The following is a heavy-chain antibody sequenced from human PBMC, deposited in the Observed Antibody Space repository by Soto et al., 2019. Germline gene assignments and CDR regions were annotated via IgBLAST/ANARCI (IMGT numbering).Heavy chain of an antibody. V-gene: IGHV1-69*05. CDR3: ARIVATKIVVNTYYGLDV. CDR2: IVPIFGTP. J-gene: IGHJ6*02. Sequence: HVQVVQSGAEVKKLGSSVKVSCKASGGSFSNYGFSWVRQARGQGLEWMGGIVPIFGTPHYAQKFRDRVTTTSEESTSTVYIEMSSLTSEDTAVYYCARIVATKIVVNTYYGLDVLSQGTTVTVSS. CDR1: GGSFSNYG. D-gene: IGHD3-22*01.